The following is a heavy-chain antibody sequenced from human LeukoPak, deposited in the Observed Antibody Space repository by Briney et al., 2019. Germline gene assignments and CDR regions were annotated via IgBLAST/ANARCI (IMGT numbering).Heavy chain of an antibody. CDR1: GFTFSSYS. Sequence: GGSLRLSCAASGFTFSSYSMNWVRQAPGKGLEWVSSISSSSSYIYYADSVKGRFTISRDNAKNSLYLQMNSLRAEDTAVYYCARVRVAALFFFGYWGQGTLVTVSS. CDR2: ISSSSSYI. V-gene: IGHV3-21*01. CDR3: ARVRVAALFFFGY. D-gene: IGHD6-19*01. J-gene: IGHJ4*02.